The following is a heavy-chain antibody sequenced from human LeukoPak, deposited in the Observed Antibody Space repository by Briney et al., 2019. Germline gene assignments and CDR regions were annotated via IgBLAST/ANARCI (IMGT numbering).Heavy chain of an antibody. V-gene: IGHV3-7*01. CDR1: GFIFSSYW. CDR3: ARGGRSGSP. D-gene: IGHD1-26*01. CDR2: IKQDGSDK. J-gene: IGHJ5*02. Sequence: PGGSLRLFCAASGFIFSSYWMTWVRQAPGKGLEWVANIKQDGSDKYYVDSVRGRFAISRDNAKNSLFLQMNSLRAEDAAVYYCARGGRSGSPWGQGPLVTVSS.